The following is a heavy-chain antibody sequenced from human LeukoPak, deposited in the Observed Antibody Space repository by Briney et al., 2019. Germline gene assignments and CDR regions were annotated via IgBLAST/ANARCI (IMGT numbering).Heavy chain of an antibody. CDR1: GFTFSSYA. CDR3: ARCPDSSSYYFDY. D-gene: IGHD6-6*01. J-gene: IGHJ4*02. V-gene: IGHV3-21*01. Sequence: GGSLRLSCAASGFTFSSYAMNWVRQSPEKGLEWVSSITSGTTYIYYADSVRGRFTLSRDNAKNSLYLQMNSLRAEDTAVYYCARCPDSSSYYFDYWGQGTLVTVSS. CDR2: ITSGTTYI.